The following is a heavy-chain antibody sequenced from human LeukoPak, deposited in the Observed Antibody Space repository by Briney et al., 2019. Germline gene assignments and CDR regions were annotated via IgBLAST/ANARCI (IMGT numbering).Heavy chain of an antibody. Sequence: SETLSLTCDVSVVSFSTYYWSWIRHSPEKGLEWIGEVNHSGYTNYNPSLKGRVIISVDPSKNQLSLKMSSVTAADTADYARQLYGSDYWGQGTLVTVSS. CDR1: VVSFSTYY. D-gene: IGHD4-17*01. V-gene: IGHV4-34*01. CDR3: QLYGSDY. CDR2: VNHSGYT. J-gene: IGHJ4*02.